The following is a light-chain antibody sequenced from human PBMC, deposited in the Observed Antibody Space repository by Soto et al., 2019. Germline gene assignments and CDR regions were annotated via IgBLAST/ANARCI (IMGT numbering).Light chain of an antibody. CDR3: QQYNSYSWT. V-gene: IGKV1-5*01. J-gene: IGKJ1*01. Sequence: DIQMTQSPSTLSASVGDRVTITCRASQSISSWLAWYQQKPGKATKLLIYDASSLESGVPSRFSGSGSGTEFTLTISSLQPDDFATYYCQQYNSYSWTVGQGTKV. CDR2: DAS. CDR1: QSISSW.